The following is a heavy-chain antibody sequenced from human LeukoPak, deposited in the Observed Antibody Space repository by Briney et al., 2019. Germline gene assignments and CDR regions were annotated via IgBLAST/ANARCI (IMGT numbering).Heavy chain of an antibody. J-gene: IGHJ6*03. CDR1: GFTFSSYA. V-gene: IGHV3-30*02. CDR3: AKALRYYYYMDV. CDR2: IWYGGSNK. Sequence: GGSLRLSCAASGFTFSSYAMHWVRQAPGKGLEWVAVIWYGGSNKYYADSVKGRFTISRDNSKNTLYLQMNSLRAEDTAVYYCAKALRYYYYMDVWGKGTTVTVSS.